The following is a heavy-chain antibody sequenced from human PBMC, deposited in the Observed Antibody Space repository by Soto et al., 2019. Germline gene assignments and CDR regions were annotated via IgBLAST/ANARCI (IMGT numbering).Heavy chain of an antibody. CDR1: AYTFTSYG. V-gene: IGHV1-18*01. Sequence: ASVKVSCKGSAYTFTSYGIIWVRQAPGQGLEWMGWISAYYGNTNYAQKLQGRVTMTTDTSTSTAYMELRSLRSDATAVYYCARGGESYPFDPWGQGTLVTVSS. J-gene: IGHJ5*02. CDR3: ARGGESYPFDP. CDR2: ISAYYGNT. D-gene: IGHD3-16*02.